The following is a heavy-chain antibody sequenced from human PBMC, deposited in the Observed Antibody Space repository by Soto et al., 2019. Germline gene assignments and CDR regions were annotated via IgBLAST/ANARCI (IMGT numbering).Heavy chain of an antibody. CDR1: GGTFSSFV. Sequence: QVQLVQSGAEVKKPGSSVKVSCKASGGTFSSFVISWVRQAPGQGLEWMGRIIPSIGIINYAQKFQGRVTITEDTSTSTASMELSSLRSDDTAVYYCAREGDMKFHSDSSDEPGYWGQGTLVTVSS. V-gene: IGHV1-69*04. CDR3: AREGDMKFHSDSSDEPGY. J-gene: IGHJ4*02. D-gene: IGHD3-22*01. CDR2: IIPSIGII.